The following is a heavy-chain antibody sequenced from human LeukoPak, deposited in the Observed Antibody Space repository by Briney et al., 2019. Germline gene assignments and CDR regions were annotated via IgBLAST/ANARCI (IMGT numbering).Heavy chain of an antibody. Sequence: ASVKVSCKASGGTFSSYAISWVRQAPGQGVDGMGGSIPSFGHANYAQKFPGRVTITADASTSTAYMELSSLRSEDTAVYYCARSRKVGSPYYYYYYYMDVWGTGTTVTISS. J-gene: IGHJ6*03. CDR2: SIPSFGHA. V-gene: IGHV1-69*13. CDR3: ARSRKVGSPYYYYYYYMDV. D-gene: IGHD1-26*01. CDR1: GGTFSSYA.